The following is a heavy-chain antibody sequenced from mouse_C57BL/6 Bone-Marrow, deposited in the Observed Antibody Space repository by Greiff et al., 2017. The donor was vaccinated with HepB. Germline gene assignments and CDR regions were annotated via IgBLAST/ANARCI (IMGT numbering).Heavy chain of an antibody. D-gene: IGHD2-5*01. J-gene: IGHJ3*01. CDR1: GFTFSSYG. Sequence: EVKLQESGGDLVKPGGSLKLSCAASGFTFSSYGMSWVRQTPDKRLEWVATISSGGSYTYYPDSVKGRFTISRDNAKNTLYLQMSSLKSEDTAMYYCARHSNYEYWGQGTLVTVSA. CDR2: ISSGGSYT. V-gene: IGHV5-6*01. CDR3: ARHSNYEY.